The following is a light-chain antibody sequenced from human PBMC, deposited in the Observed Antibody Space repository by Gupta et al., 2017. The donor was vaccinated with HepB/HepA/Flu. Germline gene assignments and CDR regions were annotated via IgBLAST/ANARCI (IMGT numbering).Light chain of an antibody. CDR1: QSIRNY. V-gene: IGKV1-39*01. Sequence: DIQMTQSPSSLSASVGDRVTITCRASQSIRNYLNWYQQKPGKAPRVLIYAASRLQSGVPARFSGSGSGTYFTLTISSLQPEDFATYYCQQTDITPLTFGRGTKVEIK. CDR2: AAS. J-gene: IGKJ4*01. CDR3: QQTDITPLT.